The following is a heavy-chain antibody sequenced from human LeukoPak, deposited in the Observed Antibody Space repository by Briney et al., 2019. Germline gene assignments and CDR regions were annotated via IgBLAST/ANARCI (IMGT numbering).Heavy chain of an antibody. J-gene: IGHJ4*02. CDR3: AKGPGYSYGLYFDS. CDR2: ITSSSSYA. V-gene: IGHV3-21*01. D-gene: IGHD5-18*01. Sequence: GSLRLSCEASGFTFSTHNMNWVRQAPGKRLEWVSSITSSSSYAFYADSVKGRFTISRDNAKSSLYLQMNSLRAEDTAVYYCAKGPGYSYGLYFDSWGQGTLVTVSS. CDR1: GFTFSTHN.